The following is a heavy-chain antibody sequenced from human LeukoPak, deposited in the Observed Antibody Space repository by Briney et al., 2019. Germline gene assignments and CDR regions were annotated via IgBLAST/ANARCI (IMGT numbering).Heavy chain of an antibody. CDR3: TRQECSGGSCSYVDY. Sequence: PGGSLKLSCAASGFTFSGSYMHWVRQASGKGLEWVGLIRSKPNSYTTVYAASAKGRFTISRDDSKNTAYLQMNSLKAEDTAVYYCTRQECSGGSCSYVDYWGQGTLVTVSS. D-gene: IGHD2-15*01. J-gene: IGHJ4*02. CDR2: IRSKPNSYTT. V-gene: IGHV3-73*01. CDR1: GFTFSGSY.